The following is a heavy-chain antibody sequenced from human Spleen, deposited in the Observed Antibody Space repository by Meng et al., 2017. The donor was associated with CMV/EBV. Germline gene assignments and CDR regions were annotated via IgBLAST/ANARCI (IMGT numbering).Heavy chain of an antibody. CDR2: IRYDGSNK. D-gene: IGHD3-22*01. J-gene: IGHJ4*02. CDR1: GFTFSSYG. Sequence: GESLKISCAASGFTFSSYGMHWVRQAPGKGLEWVAFIRYDGSNKHYADSVKGRFTISRDNSKNTLYLQMNSLRAEDTAVYYCAKDPKRYDSSGYYSYFDYWGQGTLVTVSS. V-gene: IGHV3-30*02. CDR3: AKDPKRYDSSGYYSYFDY.